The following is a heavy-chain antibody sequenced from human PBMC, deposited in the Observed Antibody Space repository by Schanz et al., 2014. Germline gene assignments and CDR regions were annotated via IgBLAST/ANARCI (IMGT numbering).Heavy chain of an antibody. D-gene: IGHD3-10*01. CDR2: INAHTGNT. V-gene: IGHV1-18*01. CDR1: GYIFGSHG. CDR3: ARVHIATYHYNIPGAFDI. Sequence: QVQLVQSGAEVKKPGASVKLSCKASGYIFGSHGMTWVRQAPGQGPELMGWINAHTGNTQYAQKFQGRVNMTRDTVTTTVHLELTRLRTYDTAIYYCARVHIATYHYNIPGAFDIWRRGTSAAVSS. J-gene: IGHJ3*02.